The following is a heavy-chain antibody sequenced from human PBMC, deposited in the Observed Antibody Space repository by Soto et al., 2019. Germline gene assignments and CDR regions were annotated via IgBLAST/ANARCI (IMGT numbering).Heavy chain of an antibody. D-gene: IGHD3-22*01. V-gene: IGHV3-23*01. CDR2: ISGSGGST. CDR1: GFTFSSYA. CDR3: AANRGYNYYYGMDV. J-gene: IGHJ6*02. Sequence: EVQLLESGGGLVQPGGSLRLSCAASGFTFSSYAMSWVRQAPGKGLGWVSAISGSGGSTYYADSVKGRFTISRDNSKNTLYLQMNSLRAEDTAGYYCAANRGYNYYYGMDVWGQGTTVTVSS.